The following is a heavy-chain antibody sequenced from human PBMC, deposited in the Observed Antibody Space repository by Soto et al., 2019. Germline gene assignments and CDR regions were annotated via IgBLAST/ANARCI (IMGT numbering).Heavy chain of an antibody. CDR2: IYYSDST. Sequence: SETLSLTCTVSGGSITSSSYYWGWIRQPPMQGLEWIATIYYSDSTYYNPSLKSRVTISVDTSKNQFSLQLTSVTAADTAVYYCARGASTERYFSPSGGAWFDPWGQGTLVTVSS. CDR3: ARGASTERYFSPSGGAWFDP. D-gene: IGHD3-9*01. V-gene: IGHV4-39*01. CDR1: GGSITSSSYY. J-gene: IGHJ5*02.